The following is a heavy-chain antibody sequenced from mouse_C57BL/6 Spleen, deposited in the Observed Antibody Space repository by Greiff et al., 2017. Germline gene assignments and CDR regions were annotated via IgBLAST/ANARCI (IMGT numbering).Heavy chain of an antibody. Sequence: QVQLQQPGAELVKPGASVKLSCKASGYTFTSYWMQWVKQRPGQGLEWIGEIDPSDSYTNYNQKFKGKATLTVDTSSSTAYMQLSSLTSEDSAVYYCARPVDGWGTGTTVTVSS. CDR1: GYTFTSYW. CDR3: ARPVDG. CDR2: IDPSDSYT. J-gene: IGHJ1*03. V-gene: IGHV1-50*01.